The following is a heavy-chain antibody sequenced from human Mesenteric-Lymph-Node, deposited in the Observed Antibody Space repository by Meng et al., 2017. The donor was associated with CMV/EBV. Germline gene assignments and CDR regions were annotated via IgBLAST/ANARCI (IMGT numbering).Heavy chain of an antibody. J-gene: IGHJ6*02. CDR1: GFTFSSYA. V-gene: IGHV4-59*01. CDR2: VSSTGTT. CDR3: ARVGVHASGYGYYAMDV. Sequence: ESLKISCAASGFTFSSYAMHWVRQPPGKGLEWIGYVSSTGTTNSNPSLKSRVTISVDTSKNQFSLKMTSVTAADTAVYYCARVGVHASGYGYYAMDVWGQGTTVTVSS. D-gene: IGHD3-22*01.